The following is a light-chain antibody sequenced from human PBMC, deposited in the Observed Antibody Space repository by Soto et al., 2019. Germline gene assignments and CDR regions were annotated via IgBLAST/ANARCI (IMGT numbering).Light chain of an antibody. CDR2: AAS. Sequence: DIQMTQSPSSLSASVGDRVTITCRANQTIARYLNWYQQKPGMAPKLLIYAASKLQRGVPSRFRGSGSGTDFTLTIDTLQPDDFASYYCQQTRSGITFGQGTRLEI. V-gene: IGKV1-39*01. CDR3: QQTRSGIT. CDR1: QTIARY. J-gene: IGKJ5*01.